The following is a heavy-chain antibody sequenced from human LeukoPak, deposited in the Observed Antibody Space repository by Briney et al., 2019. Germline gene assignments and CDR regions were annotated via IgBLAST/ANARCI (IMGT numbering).Heavy chain of an antibody. J-gene: IGHJ6*03. Sequence: GGSLRLSCAASGFTVSFNYMSWVRQAPGKGLEWVSVIYSGGSIYYADSVKGRFTISRDNSKNTLYLQMISLRAEDTAVYYCARGEDLDFWSGSPMDVWGKGTTVTVSS. D-gene: IGHD3-3*01. CDR2: IYSGGSI. CDR1: GFTVSFNY. CDR3: ARGEDLDFWSGSPMDV. V-gene: IGHV3-66*02.